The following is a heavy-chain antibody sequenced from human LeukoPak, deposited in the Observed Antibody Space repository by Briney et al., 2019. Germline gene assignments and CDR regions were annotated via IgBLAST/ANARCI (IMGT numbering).Heavy chain of an antibody. V-gene: IGHV4-31*11. Sequence: SETLSLTCAVSGGSISSGGYYWSWNRQHPGKGLEWIGYIYYSGSTYYNPSLKSRVTISVDTSKNQFSLKLSSVTAADTAVYYCARGEVSSSWSLAYWGQGTLVTVSS. CDR1: GGSISSGGYY. CDR2: IYYSGST. D-gene: IGHD6-13*01. CDR3: ARGEVSSSWSLAY. J-gene: IGHJ4*02.